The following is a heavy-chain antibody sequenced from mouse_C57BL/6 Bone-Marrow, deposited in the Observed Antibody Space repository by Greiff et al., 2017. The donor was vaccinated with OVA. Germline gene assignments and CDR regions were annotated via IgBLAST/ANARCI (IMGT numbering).Heavy chain of an antibody. D-gene: IGHD1-1*01. J-gene: IGHJ1*03. V-gene: IGHV5-15*04. CDR2: ISNLAYSI. Sequence: EVKLVESGGGLVQPGGSLKLSCAASGFTFSDYGMAWVRQAPRKGPEWVAFISNLAYSIYYADTVTGRFTISRENAKNTLYLEMSSLRSEDTAMYYCARQRLLRYWYFDVWGTGTTVTVSS. CDR1: GFTFSDYG. CDR3: ARQRLLRYWYFDV.